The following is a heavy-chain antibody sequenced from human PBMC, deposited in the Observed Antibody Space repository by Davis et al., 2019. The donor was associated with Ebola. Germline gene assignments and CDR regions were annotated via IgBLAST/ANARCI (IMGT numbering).Heavy chain of an antibody. CDR1: GYSFTNYW. V-gene: IGHV5-51*01. CDR3: ARWVDTSYMDV. J-gene: IGHJ6*02. D-gene: IGHD5-18*01. CDR2: IYPGDSDT. Sequence: KVSCKGSGYSFTNYWIGWVRQMPGKGLEWMGMIYPGDSDTRYSPSFRGQVTISADKSISTAYLQWSSLKASDTAMYYCARWVDTSYMDVWGQGTTVTVSS.